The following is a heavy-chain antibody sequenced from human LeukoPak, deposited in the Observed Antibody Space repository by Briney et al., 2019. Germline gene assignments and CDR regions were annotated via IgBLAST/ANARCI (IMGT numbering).Heavy chain of an antibody. CDR3: APFSAVTPYYFDY. J-gene: IGHJ4*02. CDR2: ISPDSGYI. D-gene: IGHD6-13*01. Sequence: GGSLRLSCAASGFTFSSHSLMWVRQAPGKGLEWVSSISPDSGYIYYADSVKGRFTIPRDNAENSLFLQMNSLGAEDTAVYYCAPFSAVTPYYFDYWGQGTLVTVSS. V-gene: IGHV3-21*01. CDR1: GFTFSSHS.